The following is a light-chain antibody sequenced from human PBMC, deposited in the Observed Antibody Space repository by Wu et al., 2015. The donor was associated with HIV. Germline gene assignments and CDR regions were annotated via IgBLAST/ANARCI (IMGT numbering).Light chain of an antibody. CDR1: QSVSSY. J-gene: IGKJ1*01. V-gene: IGKV3-11*01. CDR2: DAS. CDR3: QHRSDWPT. Sequence: EIVMTQSPATLSVSPGEGVTLSCRASQSVSSYLAWYQQTPGQAPRLLIYDASNRATGIPARFSGSGSGTDFTLTISSLEPEDFAVYYCQHRSDWPTFGQGTKVEIQ.